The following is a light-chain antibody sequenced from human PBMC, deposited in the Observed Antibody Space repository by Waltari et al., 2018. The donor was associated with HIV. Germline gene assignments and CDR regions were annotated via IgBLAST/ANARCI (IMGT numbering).Light chain of an antibody. J-gene: IGLJ3*02. CDR2: DVT. CDR1: SDDIGAYNY. CDR3: CSYVGNSIWV. V-gene: IGLV2-11*01. Sequence: QSALTQPRTVSGSPGQSVTISCTGTSDDIGAYNYVSWYQQQPGKAPKIMSFDVTKRPSGVPDRFSGSKSDNTASLTISGLQGEDEADYYCCSYVGNSIWVFGGGTKLTVL.